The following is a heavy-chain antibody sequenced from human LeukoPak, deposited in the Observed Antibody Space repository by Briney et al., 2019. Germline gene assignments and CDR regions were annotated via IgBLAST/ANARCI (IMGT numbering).Heavy chain of an antibody. CDR3: ARGLSSWDYYFDN. J-gene: IGHJ4*02. Sequence: SETLSLTCTVSGGSISIYHWSWIRQPPGKGLEWIGYIYYSGGTSYNPSLKSRVTISIDTSQNQFSLNLSSVTAADTAVYYCARGLSSWDYYFDNWGQGTLVTVSS. CDR2: IYYSGGT. D-gene: IGHD6-13*01. V-gene: IGHV4-59*01. CDR1: GGSISIYH.